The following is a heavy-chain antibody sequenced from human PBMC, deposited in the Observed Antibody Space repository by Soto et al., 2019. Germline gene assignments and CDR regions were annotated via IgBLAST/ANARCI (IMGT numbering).Heavy chain of an antibody. Sequence: QVQLVQSGAEVKKPGASVKVSCKASGYTFTSYAMHWVRQAPGQRLEWMGWITAGNGNTKYSQKFQGTVTITRDTAASTAYMELSSLRSEDTAVYYCASLGYDRLGDYWVQGTLVTVSS. D-gene: IGHD5-12*01. CDR2: ITAGNGNT. J-gene: IGHJ4*02. CDR1: GYTFTSYA. CDR3: ASLGYDRLGDY. V-gene: IGHV1-3*01.